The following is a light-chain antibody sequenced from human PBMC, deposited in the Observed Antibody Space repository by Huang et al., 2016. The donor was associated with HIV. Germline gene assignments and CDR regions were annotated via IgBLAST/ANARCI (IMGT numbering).Light chain of an antibody. Sequence: IQLTQSRSFLSSAVGDRVTINFRASQAISNYLVLYQQTPGRAQKLLIYAASTLKSVVTSSFSGSGSGTDFTLTISSLHPEDSATYYCQQFSSYSPLTFGGGTKVEIK. V-gene: IGKV1-9*01. CDR2: AAS. J-gene: IGKJ4*01. CDR1: QAISNY. CDR3: QQFSSYSPLT.